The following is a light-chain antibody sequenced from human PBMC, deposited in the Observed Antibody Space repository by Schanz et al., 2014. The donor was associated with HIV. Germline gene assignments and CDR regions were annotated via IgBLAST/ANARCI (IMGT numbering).Light chain of an antibody. CDR1: QSFSSSY. V-gene: IGKV3-20*01. CDR2: GAS. Sequence: EIVLTQSPGTLSLSPGERATLSCRASQSFSSSYLAWYQQKPGQAPRLLIYGASIRATGIPDRFSGSGSGADFTLTISRLEPEDSAVYYCQQCSSSHFTFGGGTKVEIK. J-gene: IGKJ4*01. CDR3: QQCSSSHFT.